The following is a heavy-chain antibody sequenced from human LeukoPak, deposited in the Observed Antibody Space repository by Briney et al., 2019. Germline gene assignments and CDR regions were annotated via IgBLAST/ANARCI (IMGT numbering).Heavy chain of an antibody. Sequence: GGSLRLSCAASGFTFSSYSMNWVRQAPGKGLEWVSSISSSSSYIYYADSVKGRFTISRDNAKNSLYLQMNSLRAEDTAVYYCARESRIAVAGTGYWGQGTLVTVSS. D-gene: IGHD6-19*01. CDR3: ARESRIAVAGTGY. J-gene: IGHJ4*02. CDR2: ISSSSSYI. CDR1: GFTFSSYS. V-gene: IGHV3-21*01.